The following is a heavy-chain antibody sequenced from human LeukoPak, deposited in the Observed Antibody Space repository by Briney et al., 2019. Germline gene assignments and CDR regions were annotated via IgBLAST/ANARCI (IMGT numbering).Heavy chain of an antibody. CDR3: ARGHPYYYYYMDV. Sequence: PSETLSLTCAVYGGSFSGYYWSWIRQPPGKGLEWIGEINHSGSTNYNPSLKSRVTISVDTSKNQFSLKLSSVTAADTAVYYCARGHPYYYYYMDVWGKGTTVTVSS. CDR2: INHSGST. V-gene: IGHV4-34*01. J-gene: IGHJ6*03. CDR1: GGSFSGYY.